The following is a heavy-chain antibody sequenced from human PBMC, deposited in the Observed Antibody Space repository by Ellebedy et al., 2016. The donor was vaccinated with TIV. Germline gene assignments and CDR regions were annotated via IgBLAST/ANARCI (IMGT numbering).Heavy chain of an antibody. D-gene: IGHD3-22*01. CDR1: GFTFNNYA. V-gene: IGHV3-23*01. J-gene: IGHJ4*02. Sequence: GESLKISCAASGFTFNNYAMSWVRQAPGKGLEWVSTISHTGSRTYYADSVEGRFIISRDNSKKTLYLQMNSLRAEDTAVYYCAKGRGGGSDSSAPRYYFDYWGLGTLVTVS. CDR2: ISHTGSRT. CDR3: AKGRGGGSDSSAPRYYFDY.